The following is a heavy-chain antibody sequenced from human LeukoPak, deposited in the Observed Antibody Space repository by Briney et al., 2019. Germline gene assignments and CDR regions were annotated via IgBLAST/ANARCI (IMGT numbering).Heavy chain of an antibody. CDR2: ISSSSSTI. Sequence: GGSLRLSCAPSGFTFSSYSKNRVRQAPGKGLEWVSYISSSSSTIYYADSVKGRFTISRDNAKNSLYLQMNSLRAEDTAVYYCARDSSSSAGDLYYWGQGTLVTVSS. CDR3: ARDSSSSAGDLYY. D-gene: IGHD6-6*01. J-gene: IGHJ4*02. V-gene: IGHV3-48*01. CDR1: GFTFSSYS.